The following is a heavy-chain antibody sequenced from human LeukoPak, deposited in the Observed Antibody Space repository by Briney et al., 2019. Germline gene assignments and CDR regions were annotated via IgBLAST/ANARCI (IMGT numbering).Heavy chain of an antibody. CDR1: GASISSHY. D-gene: IGHD6-13*01. J-gene: IGHJ5*02. CDR2: TSGSI. V-gene: IGHV4-59*11. Sequence: SETLSPTCAVSGASISSHYWSWIRQPPGKGLEWIGYTSGSISDNPSLKSRVAVSVDPSQNQVSLKLSSVTAADTAVYYCARDSLVGGAAAGWFDPWGQGTLVTVSS. CDR3: ARDSLVGGAAAGWFDP.